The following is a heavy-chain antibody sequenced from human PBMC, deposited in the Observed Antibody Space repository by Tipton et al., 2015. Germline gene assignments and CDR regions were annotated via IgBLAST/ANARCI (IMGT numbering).Heavy chain of an antibody. CDR1: GFDFSIYG. V-gene: IGHV3-33*08. D-gene: IGHD1-26*01. J-gene: IGHJ5*02. CDR3: ARQSGSYRWFDP. CDR2: IWYDESHK. Sequence: SLRLSCAASGFDFSIYGMHWVRQAPGKGLEWVAVIWYDESHKFYADSVEGRFTISRDNSKNTVYLQMNSLRAEDTAVYYCARQSGSYRWFDPWGQGTLITVSS.